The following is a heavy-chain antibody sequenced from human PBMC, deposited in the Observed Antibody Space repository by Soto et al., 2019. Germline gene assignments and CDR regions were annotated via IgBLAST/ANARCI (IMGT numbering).Heavy chain of an antibody. Sequence: GGSLRLSCAASGFTFSSYAMSWVRQTPGKGLEWVSAISGSGGSTYYADSVKGRFTISRDNSKNTLYLQMNSLRAEDTAVYYCATTTIVVVVAATPDYWGQGTLVTVSS. J-gene: IGHJ4*02. D-gene: IGHD2-15*01. CDR3: ATTTIVVVVAATPDY. CDR1: GFTFSSYA. CDR2: ISGSGGST. V-gene: IGHV3-23*01.